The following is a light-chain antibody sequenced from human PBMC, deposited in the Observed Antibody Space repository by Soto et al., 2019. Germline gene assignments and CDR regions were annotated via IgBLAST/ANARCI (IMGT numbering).Light chain of an antibody. CDR2: SAS. J-gene: IGKJ4*01. CDR3: QQLSSFPLT. Sequence: DIQLTQSPSFLSASVGDRVNITCRTSQGITNSLAWFQQQSGKAPKLLMYSASVLQRGVPSRFSGSGSGTEFTLAISSLQPVDFATYYCQQLSSFPLTFGGGTKVEVK. CDR1: QGITNS. V-gene: IGKV1-9*01.